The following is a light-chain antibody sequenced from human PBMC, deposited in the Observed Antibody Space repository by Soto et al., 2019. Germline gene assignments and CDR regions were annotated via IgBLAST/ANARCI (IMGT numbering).Light chain of an antibody. CDR3: MQALQTPRT. J-gene: IGKJ5*01. V-gene: IGKV2-28*01. Sequence: IVMTQSPLSLPVTPGEPASISCTSSHSLLHTNRYNYLDWYLQKPGQSPQLLIYLGSSRASGVPDRFSGSGSGTDFTLKISRVEAEDVGVYYCMQALQTPRTFGQGTRLEIK. CDR2: LGS. CDR1: HSLLHTNRYNY.